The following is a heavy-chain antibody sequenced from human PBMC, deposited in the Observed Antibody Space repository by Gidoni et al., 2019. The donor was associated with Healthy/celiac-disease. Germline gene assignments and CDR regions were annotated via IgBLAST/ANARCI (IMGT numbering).Heavy chain of an antibody. D-gene: IGHD3-10*01. CDR1: GFTFSSYA. J-gene: IGHJ4*02. CDR2: ISGSGGST. Sequence: EVQLLESGGGLVQPGGSLRLSCAASGFTFSSYAMSWVRQAPGKGLEWVSAISGSGGSTYYADSVKGRFTISRDNSKNTLYLQMNSLRAEDTAVYYCATHGLLWFGELIDWGQGTLVTVSS. V-gene: IGHV3-23*01. CDR3: ATHGLLWFGELID.